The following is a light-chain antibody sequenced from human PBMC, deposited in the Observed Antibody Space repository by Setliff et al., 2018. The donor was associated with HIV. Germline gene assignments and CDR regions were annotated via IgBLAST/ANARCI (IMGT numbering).Light chain of an antibody. V-gene: IGLV2-11*01. CDR1: STDVGGYDS. J-gene: IGLJ1*01. CDR3: CSYGGPSTVYV. CDR2: DVN. Sequence: QSALTQPRSVSGSPGQSVTISCTTTSTDVGGYDSVSWYQQLPGKAPKLMIYDVNKRPSGIPDRFSGSKSGNTASLTISGLQAADEADYYCCSYGGPSTVYVFGTGTKVTVL.